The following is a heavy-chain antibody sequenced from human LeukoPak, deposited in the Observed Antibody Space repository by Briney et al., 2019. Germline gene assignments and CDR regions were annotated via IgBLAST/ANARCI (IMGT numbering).Heavy chain of an antibody. V-gene: IGHV3-11*01. CDR2: ISSSGSTI. D-gene: IGHD6-13*01. CDR3: AREVSAAVPD. Sequence: EWVSYISSSGSTIYYADSVKGRFTISRDNAKNSLYLQMNSLRTEDTAVYYCAREVSAAVPDWGQGTLVTVSS. J-gene: IGHJ4*02.